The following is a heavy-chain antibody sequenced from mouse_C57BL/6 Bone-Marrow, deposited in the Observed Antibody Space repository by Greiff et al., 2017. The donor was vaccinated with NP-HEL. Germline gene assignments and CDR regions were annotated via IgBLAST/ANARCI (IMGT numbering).Heavy chain of an antibody. Sequence: QVQLQQSGPGLVAPSQSLSITCTVSGFSLTSYGVHWVRQPPGKGLEWLVVIWSDGSTTYNSALKSRLSISKDNSKSQVFLKMNSLQTDDTAMYYCARHGDPTVVAHWYFDVWGTGTTVTVSS. CDR2: IWSDGST. D-gene: IGHD1-1*01. CDR3: ARHGDPTVVAHWYFDV. CDR1: GFSLTSYG. V-gene: IGHV2-6-1*01. J-gene: IGHJ1*03.